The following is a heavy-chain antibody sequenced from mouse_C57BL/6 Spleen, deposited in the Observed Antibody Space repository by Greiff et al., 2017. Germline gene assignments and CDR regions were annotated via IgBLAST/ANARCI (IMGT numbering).Heavy chain of an antibody. CDR1: GYAFSSSW. Sequence: QVQLQQSGPELVKPGASVKISCKASGYAFSSSWMNWVKQRPGKGLEWIGRIYPGDGDTNYNGKFKGKATLTADKSSSTAYMQLSSLTSEDSAVYFCARPDYYGSSYGQYYFDYWGQGTTLTVSS. V-gene: IGHV1-82*01. D-gene: IGHD1-1*01. CDR2: IYPGDGDT. J-gene: IGHJ2*01. CDR3: ARPDYYGSSYGQYYFDY.